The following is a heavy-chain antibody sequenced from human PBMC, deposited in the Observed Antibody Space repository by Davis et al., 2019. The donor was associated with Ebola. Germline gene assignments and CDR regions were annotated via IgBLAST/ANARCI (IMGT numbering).Heavy chain of an antibody. J-gene: IGHJ4*02. D-gene: IGHD1-1*01. CDR2: ISSSSSYI. V-gene: IGHV3-21*01. Sequence: GESLKISCAASGFTFSSYSMNWVRQAPGKGLEWVSSISSSSSYIYYADSVKGRFTISRDNAKNSLYLQINSLRAEDTAVYYCARAGGWRTKKYYFDYWGQGTLVTVSS. CDR3: ARAGGWRTKKYYFDY. CDR1: GFTFSSYS.